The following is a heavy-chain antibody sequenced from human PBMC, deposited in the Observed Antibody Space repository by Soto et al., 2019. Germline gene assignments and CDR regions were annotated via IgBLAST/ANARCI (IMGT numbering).Heavy chain of an antibody. CDR1: GFTFSTYG. V-gene: IGHV3-33*01. J-gene: IGHJ5*02. Sequence: VQLVESGGGVVQPGRSLRLSCAASGFTFSTYGMHWVRQAPGKGLEWVAVIWYDGNKKYYGDSVKGRFSISRDNSKNTRYLQMNSLRVDDTAVYYCGRDSLGYCSGGDCYSLGWFDPWGQGTLVTVSS. CDR3: GRDSLGYCSGGDCYSLGWFDP. D-gene: IGHD2-15*01. CDR2: IWYDGNKK.